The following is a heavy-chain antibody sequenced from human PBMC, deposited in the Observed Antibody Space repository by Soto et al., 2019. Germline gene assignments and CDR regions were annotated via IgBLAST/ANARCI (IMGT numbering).Heavy chain of an antibody. D-gene: IGHD6-13*01. Sequence: SETLSLTCTVSGGSISSYYWSWIRQPPGKGLEWIGYIYYSGSTNYNPSLKSRVTISVDTSKNQFSLKLSSVTAADTAVYYCARGQQLVRDFDYWGQGTLVTVSS. CDR3: ARGQQLVRDFDY. J-gene: IGHJ4*02. V-gene: IGHV4-59*01. CDR2: IYYSGST. CDR1: GGSISSYY.